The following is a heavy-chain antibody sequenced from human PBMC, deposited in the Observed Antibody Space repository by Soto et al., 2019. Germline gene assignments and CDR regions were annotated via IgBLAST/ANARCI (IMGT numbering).Heavy chain of an antibody. Sequence: EVQLVESGGGLVQPGRSLRLSCAASGFTFDDYAMHWVRQPPGKGLEWVSGITWNSGSIGYADSVKGRFTISRDNAKNSLYLQMNSLRAEDTALYYCRGYYSDDKEYWGQGTLVTVSS. J-gene: IGHJ4*02. CDR3: RGYYSDDKEY. CDR2: ITWNSGSI. V-gene: IGHV3-9*01. D-gene: IGHD3-22*01. CDR1: GFTFDDYA.